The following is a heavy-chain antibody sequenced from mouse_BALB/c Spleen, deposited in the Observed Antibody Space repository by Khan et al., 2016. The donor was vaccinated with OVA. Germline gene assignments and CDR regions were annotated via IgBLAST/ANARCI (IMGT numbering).Heavy chain of an antibody. CDR3: TREGVAGSSFAY. D-gene: IGHD1-1*02. Sequence: QVQLQQPGTELVRPGASVKLSCKASGYTFTNYWINWVKQRPGQGLEWIGNIYPSDSYTNYHQKFKDKATLTVDKSSSTAYMQLSSPTYEDSAVYYCTREGVAGSSFAYWGQGTLVTVSA. CDR1: GYTFTNYW. V-gene: IGHV1-69*02. CDR2: IYPSDSYT. J-gene: IGHJ3*01.